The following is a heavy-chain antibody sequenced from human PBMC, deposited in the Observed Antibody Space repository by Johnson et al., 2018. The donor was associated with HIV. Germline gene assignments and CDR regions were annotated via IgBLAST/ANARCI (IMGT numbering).Heavy chain of an antibody. J-gene: IGHJ3*01. CDR1: GFTFSGYG. CDR3: ARQREDCGGDCYDGFDL. Sequence: QVQLVESGGGVVQPERSLRLSCAASGFTFSGYGMHWVRQAPGKGLEWVAVIWYDGSKRYYADSAKGRFTISRDNSKNAVYLQMNSLRAEDTALYYCARQREDCGGDCYDGFDLWGQGTMVTVSS. CDR2: IWYDGSKR. D-gene: IGHD2-21*02. V-gene: IGHV3-33*01.